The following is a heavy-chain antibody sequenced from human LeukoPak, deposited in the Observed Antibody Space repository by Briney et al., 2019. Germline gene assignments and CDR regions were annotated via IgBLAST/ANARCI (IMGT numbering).Heavy chain of an antibody. D-gene: IGHD2-21*02. J-gene: IGHJ4*02. V-gene: IGHV1-18*01. CDR1: GYTFTSYG. CDR2: ISAYNGNT. Sequence: ASVTVSCKASGYTFTSYGISWVRQAPGQGLEWMGWISAYNGNTNYAQKLQGRATMTTDTSTSTAYMELRSLRSDDTAVYYCARDIYPAYCGGGCYAIYYFDYWGQRTLVTVSS. CDR3: ARDIYPAYCGGGCYAIYYFDY.